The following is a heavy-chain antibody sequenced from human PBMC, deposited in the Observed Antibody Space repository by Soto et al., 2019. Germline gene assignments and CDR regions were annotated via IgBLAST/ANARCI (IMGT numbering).Heavy chain of an antibody. CDR2: ISTSSSFI. D-gene: IGHD2-2*01. CDR1: GFTFRSHS. CDR3: ARENKDVNKSTSISSGFHGMDV. V-gene: IGHV3-21*01. J-gene: IGHJ6*02. Sequence: LRLSCEGSGFTFRSHSMNWVRQAPGRGLEWVASISTSSSFIYYGDSVRGRFIISRDNAKNSLDLQMDSLRVEDTAVYYCARENKDVNKSTSISSGFHGMDVWGQGITVTVSS.